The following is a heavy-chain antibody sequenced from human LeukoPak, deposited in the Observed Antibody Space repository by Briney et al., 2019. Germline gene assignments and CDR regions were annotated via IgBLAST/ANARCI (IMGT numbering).Heavy chain of an antibody. D-gene: IGHD3-10*01. CDR3: ARDKGGFLYFGEYDP. CDR2: IYTSGST. Sequence: SETLSLTCTVSGASISSGSHHWSWIRQPAGKELEWIGRIYTSGSTNYNPSLKSRVSISVDMSKNQFSLKLSSVTAADTAVYYCARDKGGFLYFGEYDPWGQGTLVTVSS. V-gene: IGHV4-61*02. J-gene: IGHJ5*02. CDR1: GASISSGSHH.